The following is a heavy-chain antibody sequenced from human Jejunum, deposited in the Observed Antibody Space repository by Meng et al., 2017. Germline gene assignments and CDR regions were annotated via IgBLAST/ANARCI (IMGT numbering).Heavy chain of an antibody. V-gene: IGHV5-51*01. CDR3: ARQLERHCSGTSYFEYEASDV. Sequence: GESLKISCKGSGYIFTSYWVGWVRQMPGKGLEWMAVIHPDNSETSYSPSFQGHVTLSADKSLSTAYLQWSSLKASDTAIYYCARQLERHCSGTSYFEYEASDVWGQGTMVTVSS. CDR2: IHPDNSET. D-gene: IGHD2-2*01. CDR1: GYIFTSYW. J-gene: IGHJ3*01.